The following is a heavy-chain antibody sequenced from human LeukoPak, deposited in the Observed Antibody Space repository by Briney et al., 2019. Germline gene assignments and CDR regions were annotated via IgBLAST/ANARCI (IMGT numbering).Heavy chain of an antibody. J-gene: IGHJ3*02. CDR2: ISSSSSII. Sequence: GGSLRLSCAASGFRFTNYNFNWVRQAPGKGLEWISYISSSSSIIYYADSLRGRFTISRDNAKNSLYLQMNSLRAEDTAVYYCGSEHSSTWYRAFDIWGQGTMVTVSS. D-gene: IGHD2-2*01. CDR1: GFRFTNYN. V-gene: IGHV3-48*01. CDR3: GSEHSSTWYRAFDI.